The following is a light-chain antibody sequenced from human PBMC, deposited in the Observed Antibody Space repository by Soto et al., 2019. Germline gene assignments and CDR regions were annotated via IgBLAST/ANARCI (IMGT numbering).Light chain of an antibody. CDR2: GAS. CDR3: QQYNSWPPIT. V-gene: IGKV3-15*01. Sequence: EIVMTQSPATLAVSPGERATLSCRASQSVSSNLSWYQQNPGQAPRLLIYGASTRATGIPARFSGGGSGTEFTLTISSLQSEDFVVYYCQQYNSWPPITFGQGTRLEIK. CDR1: QSVSSN. J-gene: IGKJ5*01.